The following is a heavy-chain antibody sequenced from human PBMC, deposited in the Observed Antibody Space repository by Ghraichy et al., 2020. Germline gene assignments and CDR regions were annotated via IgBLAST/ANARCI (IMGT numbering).Heavy chain of an antibody. CDR3: ARVTAVAAAGTVAEN. D-gene: IGHD6-13*01. J-gene: IGHJ4*02. V-gene: IGHV4-34*01. CDR2: INHSGST. Sequence: SETLSLTCAVYGGSFSGYYWSWIRQPPGKGLEWIGEINHSGSTNYNPSLKSRVTISVDTSKNQFSLKLSSVTAADTAVYYCARVTAVAAAGTVAENWGQGTLVTVSS. CDR1: GGSFSGYY.